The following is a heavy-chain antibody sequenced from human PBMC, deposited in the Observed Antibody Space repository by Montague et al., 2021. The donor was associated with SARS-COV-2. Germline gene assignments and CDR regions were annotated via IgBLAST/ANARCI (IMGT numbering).Heavy chain of an antibody. D-gene: IGHD5-12*01. CDR2: IKTKTDGGTT. J-gene: IGHJ2*01. Sequence: SLRLSCAASGFTFSDVWMSWVRQAPGKGLEWVGRIKTKTDGGTTDYAAPVKGRFTISRDDSKNTLYLQINSLKTEDTAVYYCTTDLSGYDSLDLWGRGTLVTVSS. V-gene: IGHV3-15*01. CDR1: GFTFSDVW. CDR3: TTDLSGYDSLDL.